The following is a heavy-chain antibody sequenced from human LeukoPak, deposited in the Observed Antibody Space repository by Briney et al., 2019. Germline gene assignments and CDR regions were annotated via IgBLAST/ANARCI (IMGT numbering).Heavy chain of an antibody. CDR1: GGSITTYY. CDR2: IFHSGNT. CDR3: ARAYYSNIYYYYYYLDV. V-gene: IGHV4-59*01. D-gene: IGHD4-11*01. Sequence: SETLSLTCTVSGGSITTYYWSWIRQPQGKGLEWIGSIFHSGNTNYNPSLKSRITISIDTSKNQFTLKLSSVTAADTAVYYCARAYYSNIYYYYYYLDVWGKGTTVTVSS. J-gene: IGHJ6*03.